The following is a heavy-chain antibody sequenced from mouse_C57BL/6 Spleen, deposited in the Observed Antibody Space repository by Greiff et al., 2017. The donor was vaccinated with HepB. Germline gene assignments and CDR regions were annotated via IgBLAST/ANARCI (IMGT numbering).Heavy chain of an antibody. D-gene: IGHD1-1*01. CDR3: TRSGYGSSYVGYFDV. V-gene: IGHV1-15*01. J-gene: IGHJ1*03. CDR1: GYTFTDYE. Sequence: QVQLQQSGAELVRPGASVTLSCKASGYTFTDYEMHWVKQTPVHGLEWIGAIDPETGGTAYNQKFKGKAILTADKSSSTAYMELRSLTSEDSAVYYCTRSGYGSSYVGYFDVWGTGTTVTVAS. CDR2: IDPETGGT.